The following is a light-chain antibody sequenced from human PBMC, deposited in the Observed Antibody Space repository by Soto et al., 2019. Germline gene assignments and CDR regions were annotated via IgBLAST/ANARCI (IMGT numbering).Light chain of an antibody. CDR2: DVT. CDR1: SSDVGGYNY. J-gene: IGLJ2*01. CDR3: SSDAGSVL. V-gene: IGLV2-11*01. Sequence: QSVLTQPRSVSGSPGQSVTISCTGTSSDVGGYNYVSWYQQYPGKAPKLIIFDVTKRPSGVPDRFSGSKSGNTASLTISGLQAEDEADYYCSSDAGSVLLGGGTKLTVL.